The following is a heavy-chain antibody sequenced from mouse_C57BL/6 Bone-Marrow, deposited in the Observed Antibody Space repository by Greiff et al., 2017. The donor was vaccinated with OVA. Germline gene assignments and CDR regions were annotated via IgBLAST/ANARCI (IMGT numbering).Heavy chain of an antibody. V-gene: IGHV5-12*01. D-gene: IGHD1-1*01. J-gene: IGHJ2*01. CDR3: ARQSSILYYFDY. Sequence: DVKLQESGGGLVQPGGSLKLSCAASGFTFSDYYMYWVRQTPEKRLEWVAYISNGGGSTYYPDTVKGRFTISRDNAKNTLYLQMSRLKSEDTAMYYCARQSSILYYFDYWGQGTTLTVSS. CDR2: ISNGGGST. CDR1: GFTFSDYY.